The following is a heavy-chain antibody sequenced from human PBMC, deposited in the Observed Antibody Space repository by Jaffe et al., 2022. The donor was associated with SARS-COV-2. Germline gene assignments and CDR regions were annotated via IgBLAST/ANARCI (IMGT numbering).Heavy chain of an antibody. V-gene: IGHV3-21*01. Sequence: EVQLVESGGGLVKPGGSLRLSCAASGFTFSSYSMNWVRQAPGKGLEWVSSISSSSSYIYYADSVKGRFTISRDNAKNSLYLQMNSLRAEDTAVYYCARVPLSIAVAGNRWYFDLWGRGTLVTVSS. J-gene: IGHJ2*01. D-gene: IGHD6-19*01. CDR2: ISSSSSYI. CDR1: GFTFSSYS. CDR3: ARVPLSIAVAGNRWYFDL.